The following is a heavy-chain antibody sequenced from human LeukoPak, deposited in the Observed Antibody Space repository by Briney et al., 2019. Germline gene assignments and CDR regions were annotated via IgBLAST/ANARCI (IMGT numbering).Heavy chain of an antibody. Sequence: SVKVSCTASGGTFSSYAISWVRQAPGQGLEWMGGIIPIFGTANYAQKFQGRVTITADESTSTAYMELSSLRSEDTAVYYCARDWSYSSGWRENNDAFDIWGQGTMVTVSS. V-gene: IGHV1-69*01. CDR2: IIPIFGTA. CDR3: ARDWSYSSGWRENNDAFDI. CDR1: GGTFSSYA. D-gene: IGHD6-19*01. J-gene: IGHJ3*02.